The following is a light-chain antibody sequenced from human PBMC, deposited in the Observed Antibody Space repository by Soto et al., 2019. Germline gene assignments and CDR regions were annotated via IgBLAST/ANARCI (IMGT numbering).Light chain of an antibody. Sequence: QSVLTQPPSASGTPGQRVTISCSGSSSNIGSNIVNWYQHLPGTAPKLLMNSNDQRPSGVPERFSGSKSGTSASLAISGLQSEDEADYYCAAWDGSLNGRVFGGGTKLTVL. CDR3: AAWDGSLNGRV. CDR1: SSNIGSNI. J-gene: IGLJ3*02. CDR2: SND. V-gene: IGLV1-44*01.